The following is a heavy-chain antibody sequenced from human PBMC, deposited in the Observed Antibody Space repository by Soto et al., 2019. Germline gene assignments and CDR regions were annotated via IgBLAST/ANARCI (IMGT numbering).Heavy chain of an antibody. V-gene: IGHV1-3*01. J-gene: IGHJ4*02. D-gene: IGHD6-13*01. CDR3: AREDSSSWYYYFDY. CDR1: GCTFTSYA. Sequence: ASVKVSCKASGCTFTSYAMHWVRQAPGQRLEWMGWINAGNGNTKYSQKFQGRVTITRDTSASTAYMELSSLRSEDTAVYYCAREDSSSWYYYFDYWGQGTLVTVSS. CDR2: INAGNGNT.